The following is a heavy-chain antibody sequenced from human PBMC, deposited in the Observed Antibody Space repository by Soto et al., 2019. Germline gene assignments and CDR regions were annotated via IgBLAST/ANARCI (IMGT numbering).Heavy chain of an antibody. CDR1: GGSFSGYY. J-gene: IGHJ4*02. D-gene: IGHD6-13*01. CDR2: INHSGRT. V-gene: IGHV4-34*01. Sequence: QVQLQQWGAGLLKPSETLSLTCAVYGGSFSGYYWSWIRQHPGKGLEWIGEINHSGRTNYNPSLKSRVTISVDTSKIQFSLKLSSVTAADTAVYYCARGRLYSSRWVLFDYWGQGTLDTVSS. CDR3: ARGRLYSSRWVLFDY.